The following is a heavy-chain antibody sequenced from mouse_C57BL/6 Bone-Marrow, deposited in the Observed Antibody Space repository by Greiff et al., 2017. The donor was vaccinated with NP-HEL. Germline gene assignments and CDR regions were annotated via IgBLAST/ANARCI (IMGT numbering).Heavy chain of an antibody. CDR2: INYDGSST. CDR3: ARDDYYGSSLYWYFDV. CDR1: GFTFSDYY. V-gene: IGHV5-16*01. Sequence: EVKLVESEGGLVQPGSSMKLSCTASGFTFSDYYMAWVRQVPEKGLEWVANINYDGSSTYYLDSLKSRFIISRDNAKTILYLQMSSLKSEDTATYYCARDDYYGSSLYWYFDVWGTGTTVTVSS. J-gene: IGHJ1*03. D-gene: IGHD1-1*01.